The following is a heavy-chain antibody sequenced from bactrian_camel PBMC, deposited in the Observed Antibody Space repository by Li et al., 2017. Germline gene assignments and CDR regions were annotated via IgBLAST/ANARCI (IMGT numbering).Heavy chain of an antibody. D-gene: IGHD6*01. Sequence: VQLVESGGSSVQEGGSLRLSCAVPGHHYSTDAMAWFRQAPGKEHVVVAAINSGGTTYYADSVKGRFTISRDNAKNTLYLELNGLKTEDTAMYNCANFGRGGSAYWGQGTQVTVS. CDR1: GHHYSTDA. CDR3: ANFGRGGSAY. V-gene: IGHV3S55*01. J-gene: IGHJ4*01. CDR2: INSGGTT.